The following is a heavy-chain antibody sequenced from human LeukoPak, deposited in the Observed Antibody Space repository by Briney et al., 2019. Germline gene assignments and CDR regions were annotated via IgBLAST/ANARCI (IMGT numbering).Heavy chain of an antibody. D-gene: IGHD6-13*01. CDR1: GGSISSYY. Sequence: LSLTCTVSGGSISSYYWSWIRQPPGKGLEWVSGISWNSGSIGYADSVKGRFTISRDNAKNSLYLQMNSLRAEDTALYYCAKDIRVAAAGEYYYYGMDVWGQGTTVTVSS. V-gene: IGHV3-9*01. J-gene: IGHJ6*02. CDR3: AKDIRVAAAGEYYYYGMDV. CDR2: ISWNSGSI.